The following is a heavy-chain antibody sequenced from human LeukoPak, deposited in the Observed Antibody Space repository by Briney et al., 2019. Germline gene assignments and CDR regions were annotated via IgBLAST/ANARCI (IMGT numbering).Heavy chain of an antibody. J-gene: IGHJ2*01. CDR2: IIPIFGTA. CDR3: ARVISSTLHWYFDL. Sequence: SVKVSCKASGGTFSSYAISWVRQAPGQGLEWMGGIIPIFGTANYAQKFQGRVTITTDESTSTAYMELSSLRSEDTAVYYCARVISSTLHWYFDLWGRGTLVTVSS. CDR1: GGTFSSYA. V-gene: IGHV1-69*05. D-gene: IGHD2-2*01.